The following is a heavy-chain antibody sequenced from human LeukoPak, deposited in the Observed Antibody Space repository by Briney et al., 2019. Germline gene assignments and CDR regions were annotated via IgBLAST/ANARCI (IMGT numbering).Heavy chain of an antibody. D-gene: IGHD3-22*01. V-gene: IGHV4-39*01. Sequence: SETLSLXCTISGGSISSSSYYWDWIRQYPEKGLEWLGTIYYSGITYYNASLKSRLFISVDTSNNQFSLRLSFVTAADTAVYYCARRRYYDATGYLDWGQGTLITVSS. J-gene: IGHJ1*01. CDR2: IYYSGIT. CDR3: ARRRYYDATGYLD. CDR1: GGSISSSSYY.